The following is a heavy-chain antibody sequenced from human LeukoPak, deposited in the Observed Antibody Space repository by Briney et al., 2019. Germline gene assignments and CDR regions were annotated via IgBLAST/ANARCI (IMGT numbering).Heavy chain of an antibody. J-gene: IGHJ4*02. Sequence: GGSLRLSCAASGFTFSSYAMSWVRQAPGKGLEWVSAISGSGGSTYYADSVKGRFTISRDNSKNTLYLQMNSLRAEDTAVYYCAKDRSAYIWGSYRSFDYWGQGTRVTVSS. D-gene: IGHD3-16*02. V-gene: IGHV3-23*01. CDR3: AKDRSAYIWGSYRSFDY. CDR2: ISGSGGST. CDR1: GFTFSSYA.